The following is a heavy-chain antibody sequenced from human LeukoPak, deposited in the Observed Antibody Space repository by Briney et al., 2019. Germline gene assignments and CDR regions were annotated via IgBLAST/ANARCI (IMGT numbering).Heavy chain of an antibody. CDR3: ARVGGGDYVFDY. Sequence: SETLSLTCAVYGGSFSGYYWSWIRQPPGKGLEWIGEINHSGSTNYNPSLKSRVTISVDTSKNQFSLKLSSVTAADTAVYYCARVGGGDYVFDYWGQGTLVTVSS. D-gene: IGHD4-17*01. V-gene: IGHV4-34*01. J-gene: IGHJ4*02. CDR2: INHSGST. CDR1: GGSFSGYY.